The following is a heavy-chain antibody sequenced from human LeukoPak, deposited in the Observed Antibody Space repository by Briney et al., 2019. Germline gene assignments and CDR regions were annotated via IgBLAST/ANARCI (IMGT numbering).Heavy chain of an antibody. V-gene: IGHV4-59*01. CDR3: ARAAAEGSGSYIYYYYYMDV. D-gene: IGHD3-10*01. CDR1: GGSISSYY. J-gene: IGHJ6*03. Sequence: SETLSLTCTVSGGSISSYYWSWIRQPPGKGLEWIGYIYYSGSTNYNPSLKSRVTISVDTSKNQFSLKLSSVTAADTAVYYCARAAAEGSGSYIYYYYYMDVWGKGTTVTVSS. CDR2: IYYSGST.